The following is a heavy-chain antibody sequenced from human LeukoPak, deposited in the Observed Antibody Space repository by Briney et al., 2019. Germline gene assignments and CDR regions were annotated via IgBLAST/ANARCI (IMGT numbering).Heavy chain of an antibody. J-gene: IGHJ6*02. CDR3: ARGVDPNYGYYYYGMDV. D-gene: IGHD4-17*01. CDR2: IYYSGST. Sequence: PSETLSLTCAVYGGSFSSYYWSWIRQPPGKGLEWIGYIYYSGSTNYNPSLKSRVTISVDTSKNQFSLKLSSVTAADTAVYYCARGVDPNYGYYYYGMDVWGQGTTVTVSS. V-gene: IGHV4-59*01. CDR1: GGSFSSYY.